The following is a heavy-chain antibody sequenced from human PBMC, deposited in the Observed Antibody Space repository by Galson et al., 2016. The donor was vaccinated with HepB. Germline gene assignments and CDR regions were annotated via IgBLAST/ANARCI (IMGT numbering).Heavy chain of an antibody. CDR3: GKAEYCSAGNCSES. CDR1: GFTFEDYA. D-gene: IGHD2-15*01. V-gene: IGHV3-43D*03. J-gene: IGHJ5*02. CDR2: ISSNGGRT. Sequence: SLRLSCAASGFTFEDYAMHWVRQVPGKGLEWVSLISSNGGRTYYADSVMGRFTISRDNSKNSLFLQMNSLRPDDTALYYCGKAEYCSAGNCSESWGQGTLVTVSS.